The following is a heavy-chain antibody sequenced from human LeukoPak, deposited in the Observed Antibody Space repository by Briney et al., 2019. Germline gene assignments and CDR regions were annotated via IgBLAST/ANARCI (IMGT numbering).Heavy chain of an antibody. V-gene: IGHV1-24*01. CDR2: FDPEDGET. J-gene: IGHJ5*02. CDR3: ARRAIGMTTVTDNWFDP. CDR1: GYTLTELS. D-gene: IGHD4-17*01. Sequence: ASVKVSCKVSGYTLTELSMHWVRQAPGKGLEWMGGFDPEDGETIYAQKFQGRVTITADKSTSTAYMELSSLRSEDTAVYYCARRAIGMTTVTDNWFDPWGQGTLVTVSS.